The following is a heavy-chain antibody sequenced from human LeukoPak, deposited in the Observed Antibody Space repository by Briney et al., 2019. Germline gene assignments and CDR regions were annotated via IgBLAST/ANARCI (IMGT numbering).Heavy chain of an antibody. D-gene: IGHD4-11*01. CDR3: ARGPDGYSNYVFDY. V-gene: IGHV1-69*05. CDR1: GGTFSSYA. CDR2: IIPIFGTA. Sequence: SVKVSCKASGGTFSSYAISWVRQAPGQGLEWMGGIIPIFGTANCAQKSQGRVTITTDESTSTAYMELSSLRSEDTAVYSCARGPDGYSNYVFDYWGQGTLVTVSS. J-gene: IGHJ4*02.